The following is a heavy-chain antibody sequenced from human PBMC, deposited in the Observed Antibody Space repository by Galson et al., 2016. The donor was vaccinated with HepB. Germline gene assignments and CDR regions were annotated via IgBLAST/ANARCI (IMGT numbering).Heavy chain of an antibody. CDR3: ARGGWSPDY. D-gene: IGHD2-15*01. Sequence: ETLSLTCTVSGGSITDYYWNWIRQPAGKGLEWIGRLYPSGNTNFKPPLKSRVTMSIDTSKNQFSLKLTSVTAADTAVYYCARGGWSPDYWGQGTLVTVSS. V-gene: IGHV4-4*07. CDR2: LYPSGNT. J-gene: IGHJ4*02. CDR1: GGSITDYY.